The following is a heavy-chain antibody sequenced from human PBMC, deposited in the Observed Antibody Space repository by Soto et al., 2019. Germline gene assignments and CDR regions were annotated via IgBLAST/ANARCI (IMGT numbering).Heavy chain of an antibody. J-gene: IGHJ4*02. CDR1: GYTFTSYG. CDR2: ISGYNGNT. D-gene: IGHD1-26*01. CDR3: ARDIVGATTVGY. Sequence: QVQLVQSGAEVKKPGASVKVSCKASGYTFTSYGISWVRQAPGQGLEWMGWISGYNGNTKYAQKFQGRVTMTTDTSTSTAYMELRSLRSDATAVYYCARDIVGATTVGYWGQGTLVTVSS. V-gene: IGHV1-18*01.